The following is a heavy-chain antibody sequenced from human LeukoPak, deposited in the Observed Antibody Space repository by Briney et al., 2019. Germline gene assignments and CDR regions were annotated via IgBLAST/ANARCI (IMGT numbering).Heavy chain of an antibody. CDR1: GFTFSSYG. CDR3: AKGSSSGWHYYYGMDV. V-gene: IGHV3-30*18. CDR2: ISYDGSNK. D-gene: IGHD6-19*01. J-gene: IGHJ6*02. Sequence: GSLRLSCAASGFTFSSYGMHWVRQAPGKGLEWVAVISYDGSNKYYADSVKGRFTISRDNSKNTLHLQMNSLRAEDTAVYYCAKGSSSGWHYYYGMDVWGQGTTVTVSS.